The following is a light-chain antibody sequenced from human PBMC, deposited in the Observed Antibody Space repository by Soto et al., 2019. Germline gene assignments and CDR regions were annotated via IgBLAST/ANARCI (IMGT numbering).Light chain of an antibody. CDR1: QNIGRY. J-gene: IGKJ1*01. Sequence: DVQMAQSPSSLSASVGDRVTITCRASQNIGRYLTWYQQKPGKAPKILIFGASSLQSGVPSRFSGSGSGTAFTLSISSLQPEDFATYYCQQTYNTPRTFGQGTKVEVK. CDR3: QQTYNTPRT. V-gene: IGKV1-39*01. CDR2: GAS.